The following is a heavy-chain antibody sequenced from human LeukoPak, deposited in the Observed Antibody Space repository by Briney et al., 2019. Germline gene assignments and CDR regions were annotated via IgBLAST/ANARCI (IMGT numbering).Heavy chain of an antibody. V-gene: IGHV1-69*01. J-gene: IGHJ4*02. Sequence: SVKVSCKASGGTFSSYAISWVRQAPGQGLEWMGGIIPIFGTANYAQKFQGRVTITADESTSTAYMELSSLRSEDTAVYYCASLNVDLYYFDYWGQGTLVTVSS. D-gene: IGHD5-12*01. CDR3: ASLNVDLYYFDY. CDR1: GGTFSSYA. CDR2: IIPIFGTA.